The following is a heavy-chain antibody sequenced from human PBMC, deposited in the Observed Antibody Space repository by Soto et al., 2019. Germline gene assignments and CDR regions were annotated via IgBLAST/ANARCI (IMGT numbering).Heavy chain of an antibody. CDR1: GGSISSGGYY. CDR3: ARQSYDYDSSGPTGPQDP. V-gene: IGHV4-31*03. CDR2: IYYSGST. J-gene: IGHJ5*02. Sequence: QVQLQESGPGLVKPSQTLSLTCTVSGGSISSGGYYWRWIRQHPGKGLEWIGYIYYSGSTYYNPSLKSRVTISVDTSKNQFALKLSSVTAADTAVYYCARQSYDYDSSGPTGPQDPWGQGTLVTVSS. D-gene: IGHD3-22*01.